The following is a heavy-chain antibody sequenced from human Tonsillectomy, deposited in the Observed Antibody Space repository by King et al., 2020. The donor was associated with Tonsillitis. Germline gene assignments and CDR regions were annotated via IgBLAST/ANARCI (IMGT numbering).Heavy chain of an antibody. D-gene: IGHD1-1*01. J-gene: IGHJ4*02. V-gene: IGHV3-9*01. CDR2: SMWNSGSI. CDR3: AKDRTGFFEY. CDR1: GFIFDDYD. Sequence: VQLVESGGGLEQPGRSLRLSCAAFGFIFDDYDMHLVRQAPGKGLEWVSGSMWNSGSIGYADCVKGRFIISRDNAKNSLYLQMNSLRDEDTALYYCAKDRTGFFEYWGQGTLVTVSS.